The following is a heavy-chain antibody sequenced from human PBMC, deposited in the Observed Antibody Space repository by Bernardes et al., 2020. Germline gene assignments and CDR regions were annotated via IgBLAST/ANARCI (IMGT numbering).Heavy chain of an antibody. CDR2: ITDTGGGT. Sequence: GGSLRLSCAASSYGMNWVRQAPGKGLEWVSFITDTGGGTLYADSVKGRFTVSGDISRNTVYLQMSSLRVEDTAVYYCAKGAWYCSGSSCPRILGYSYYYMDVWGKGTTVTVSS. J-gene: IGHJ6*03. CDR3: AKGAWYCSGSSCPRILGYSYYYMDV. D-gene: IGHD2-15*01. CDR1: SYG. V-gene: IGHV3-23*01.